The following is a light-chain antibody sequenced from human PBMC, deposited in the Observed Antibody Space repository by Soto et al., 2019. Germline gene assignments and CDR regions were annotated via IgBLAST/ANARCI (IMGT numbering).Light chain of an antibody. CDR1: TSDVGGYNY. V-gene: IGLV2-8*01. CDR3: SSYAGSHNLI. J-gene: IGLJ1*01. Sequence: QSVLTQPPSASGSPGQSVTISCTGTTSDVGGYNYVSWYQQHPGKAPKLMIYEVSKRPSGVPDRFSGSKSGNTASLTVSGLEAEDKADYYCSSYAGSHNLIFGSGTKVTVL. CDR2: EVS.